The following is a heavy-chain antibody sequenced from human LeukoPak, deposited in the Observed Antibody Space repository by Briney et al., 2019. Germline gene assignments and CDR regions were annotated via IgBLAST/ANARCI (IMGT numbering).Heavy chain of an antibody. CDR3: ARWGVDTAMVGGDV. J-gene: IGHJ6*04. D-gene: IGHD5-18*01. Sequence: ASVKVSCKPSGYTFTSYDINWVRQATGQGLEWMGWMNPNNVNTGYAQKFQGRVTMTRNTSISTAYMELSSLRSEDTAVYYCARWGVDTAMVGGDVWGKGTTVTVSS. CDR1: GYTFTSYD. CDR2: MNPNNVNT. V-gene: IGHV1-8*01.